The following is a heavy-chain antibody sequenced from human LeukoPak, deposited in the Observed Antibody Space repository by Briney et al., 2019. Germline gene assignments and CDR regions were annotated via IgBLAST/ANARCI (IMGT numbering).Heavy chain of an antibody. CDR2: IYYSGST. D-gene: IGHD6-13*01. Sequence: PSQTLSLTCTVSGGSISSGDYYWSWIRQPPGKGLEWIGYIYYSGSTYYNPSLKSRVTISVDTSKNQFSLKLSSVTAADTAVYYCARGKWVAAAGMLDYWGQGTLGTVSS. CDR3: ARGKWVAAAGMLDY. J-gene: IGHJ4*02. V-gene: IGHV4-30-4*08. CDR1: GGSISSGDYY.